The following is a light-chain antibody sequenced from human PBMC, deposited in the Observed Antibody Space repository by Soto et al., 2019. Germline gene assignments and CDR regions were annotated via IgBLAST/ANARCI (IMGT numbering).Light chain of an antibody. Sequence: MMMTQSPGTLSLSPGERATLSCRASQSVSNNYLAWYQQKPGQAPRLLIYGASNRATGIPDRFSGSGSGTDFTLTISRLEPEDFAVYYCQQYGSSGTFGQGTKVDIK. CDR1: QSVSNNY. J-gene: IGKJ1*01. CDR3: QQYGSSGT. V-gene: IGKV3-20*01. CDR2: GAS.